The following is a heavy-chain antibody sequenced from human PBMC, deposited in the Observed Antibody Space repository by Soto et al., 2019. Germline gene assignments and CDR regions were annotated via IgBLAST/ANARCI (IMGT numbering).Heavy chain of an antibody. J-gene: IGHJ3*02. Sequence: PSETLSLTCTVSGGSISSYYWSRIRQPPGKGLEWIGYIYYSGSTNYNPSLKSRVTISVDTSKNQFSLKLSSVTAADTAVFYCARHPRGPSDILDIWGQGTMVTVSS. CDR1: GGSISSYY. D-gene: IGHD2-15*01. CDR3: ARHPRGPSDILDI. V-gene: IGHV4-59*08. CDR2: IYYSGST.